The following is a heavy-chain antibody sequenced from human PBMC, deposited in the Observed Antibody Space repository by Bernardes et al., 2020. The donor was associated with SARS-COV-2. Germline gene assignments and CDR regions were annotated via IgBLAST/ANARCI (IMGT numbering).Heavy chain of an antibody. CDR3: AKTAYISGTGFYFDS. Sequence: GGSLRLSCAASGFTFSNYWIHWVRQAPGKGMVWVSRINTDGSSTGYADSVRGRFTISRDNAKSTLYLQMNSLTADDSAVYYCAKTAYISGTGFYFDSWGRGTLFTVSS. J-gene: IGHJ4*02. D-gene: IGHD2-21*02. V-gene: IGHV3-74*01. CDR1: GFTFSNYW. CDR2: INTDGSST.